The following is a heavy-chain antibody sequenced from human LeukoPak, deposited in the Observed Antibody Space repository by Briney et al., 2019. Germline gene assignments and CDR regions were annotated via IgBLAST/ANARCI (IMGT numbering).Heavy chain of an antibody. CDR2: IHAGVSDT. CDR1: GHSFTDYW. J-gene: IGHJ6*02. Sequence: GESLKISCEASGHSFTDYWFGWVRQMPEKGLEWVGIIHAGVSDTRYGPSFQGQVSISADKSIDTAFLQWNSLRASDTAMYYCARLEEGQWLVPEYGMDVWGQGTTVTVSS. CDR3: ARLEEGQWLVPEYGMDV. V-gene: IGHV5-51*01. D-gene: IGHD6-19*01.